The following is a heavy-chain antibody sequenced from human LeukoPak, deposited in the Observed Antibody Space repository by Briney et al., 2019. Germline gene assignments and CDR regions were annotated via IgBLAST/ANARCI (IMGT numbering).Heavy chain of an antibody. J-gene: IGHJ4*02. CDR2: IKKDGSEK. D-gene: IGHD2-2*01. Sequence: GGSLRLSCAASGFTFSSHWMSWVRQAPGKGLEWVANIKKDGSEKYYVDAVKGRFTISRDNAKTSLYLQMNSLRAEDTAVYYCARGPYIVVVPATFDYWGQGTLVTVSS. V-gene: IGHV3-7*01. CDR3: ARGPYIVVVPATFDY. CDR1: GFTFSSHW.